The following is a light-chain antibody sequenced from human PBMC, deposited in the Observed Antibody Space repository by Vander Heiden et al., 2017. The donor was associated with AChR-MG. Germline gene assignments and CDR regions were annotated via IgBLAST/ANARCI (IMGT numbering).Light chain of an antibody. V-gene: IGKV1-33*01. Sequence: DIQMTQSPSSLSASVGDRVTITCQASQDIVNYLSWYQQKPGKAPELLIYDASTLETGVPSRFSGSGSGTDFSLTISSLQPEDIATYYCQQFYNPPFTFGPGTKVDIK. CDR1: QDIVNY. CDR3: QQFYNPPFT. CDR2: DAS. J-gene: IGKJ3*01.